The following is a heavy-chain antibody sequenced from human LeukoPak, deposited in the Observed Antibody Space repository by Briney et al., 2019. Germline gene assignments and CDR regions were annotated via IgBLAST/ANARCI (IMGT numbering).Heavy chain of an antibody. D-gene: IGHD3-3*01. CDR2: IRYDGINK. CDR3: ARGSRFGVVERDAFDI. J-gene: IGHJ3*02. Sequence: GGSLRLSCAASGFTFSSYGMHWVRQAPGKGLAWVAFIRYDGINKYYADSVKGRFTISRDNAKNSLYLQMNSLRAEDTAVYYCARGSRFGVVERDAFDIWGQGTMVTVSS. CDR1: GFTFSSYG. V-gene: IGHV3-30*02.